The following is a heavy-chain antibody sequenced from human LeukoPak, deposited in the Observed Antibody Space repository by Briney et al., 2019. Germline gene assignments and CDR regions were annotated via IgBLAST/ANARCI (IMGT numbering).Heavy chain of an antibody. CDR3: AKVRGIHSGSNVWDY. Sequence: HPGASLRLSCAASGFTFSSYAMSWVRQAPGKGLEWVSAISGSGGSTYYADSVKGRFTISRDNSKNTLYLQMNSLRAEDTAVYYCAKVRGIHSGSNVWDYWGQGTLVTVSS. V-gene: IGHV3-23*01. CDR1: GFTFSSYA. CDR2: ISGSGGST. J-gene: IGHJ4*02. D-gene: IGHD1-26*01.